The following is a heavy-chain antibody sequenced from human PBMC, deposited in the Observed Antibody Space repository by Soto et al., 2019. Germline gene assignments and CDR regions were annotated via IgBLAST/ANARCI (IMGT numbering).Heavy chain of an antibody. CDR3: ARAGGYCSGGSCYSGDDFDY. J-gene: IGHJ4*02. D-gene: IGHD2-15*01. Sequence: GASVKVSCKASGYTFTSYAMHWVRQAPGQRLEWMGWINAGNGNTKYSQKFQGRVTITRGTSASTAYMELSSLRSEDTAVYYCARAGGYCSGGSCYSGDDFDYWGQGTLVTVSS. V-gene: IGHV1-3*01. CDR1: GYTFTSYA. CDR2: INAGNGNT.